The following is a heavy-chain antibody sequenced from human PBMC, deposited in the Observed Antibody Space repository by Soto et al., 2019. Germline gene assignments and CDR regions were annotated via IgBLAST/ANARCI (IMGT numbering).Heavy chain of an antibody. D-gene: IGHD1-1*01. CDR2: INPSGGST. Sequence: QVQLVQSGADVKKPGASVKVSCKASGYTFINYYIHWVRQAPGQGLEWMGMINPSGGSTSYAQKFQGRVTMTSDTSTRTVYMELSSLRSEDTAVYYCARNDKSGLDYWGQGTLVTVSS. CDR3: ARNDKSGLDY. CDR1: GYTFINYY. J-gene: IGHJ4*02. V-gene: IGHV1-46*01.